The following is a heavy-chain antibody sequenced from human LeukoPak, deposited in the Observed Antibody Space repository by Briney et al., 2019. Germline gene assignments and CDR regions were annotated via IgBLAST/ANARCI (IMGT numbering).Heavy chain of an antibody. D-gene: IGHD2/OR15-2a*01. Sequence: SVKVSCKASGGSFSSYAISWVRQAPGQGLEWMGRIIPIFGTANYAQKFQGRVTITTDESTSTAYMELSSLRSEDTAVYYCARDFLPLYELGSMSAFGTWGQGTMVTVSS. CDR1: GGSFSSYA. V-gene: IGHV1-69*05. J-gene: IGHJ3*02. CDR3: ARDFLPLYELGSMSAFGT. CDR2: IIPIFGTA.